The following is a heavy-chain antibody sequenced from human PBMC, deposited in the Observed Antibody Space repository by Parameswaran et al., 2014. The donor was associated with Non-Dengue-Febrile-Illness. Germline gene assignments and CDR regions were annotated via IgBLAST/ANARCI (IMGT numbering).Heavy chain of an antibody. CDR3: ARLDQDFYGSGSYSRFTWYDP. Sequence: PGKGLEWIGYIYYTGTTDYNPSLKSRLTISIDTSMNQFSLKLNSVTAADSAMYYCARLDQDFYGSGSYSRFTWYDPWGQGILVTVSS. CDR2: IYYTGTT. D-gene: IGHD3-10*01. V-gene: IGHV4-31*02. J-gene: IGHJ5*02.